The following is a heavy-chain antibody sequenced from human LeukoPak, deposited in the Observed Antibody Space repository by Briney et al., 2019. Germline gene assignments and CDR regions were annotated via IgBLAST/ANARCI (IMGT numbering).Heavy chain of an antibody. V-gene: IGHV4-39*07. Sequence: NPSETLSLTCTLSVGSISSSSYYWEWIRQPPGKGLEWIGCIYYSGSTYYNPSLKSRVTISVDTSKNEFSLKLSSVTAADTAVYCCARGKSSGWPDYWGQGTLVTVSS. D-gene: IGHD6-19*01. CDR1: VGSISSSSYY. J-gene: IGHJ4*02. CDR3: ARGKSSGWPDY. CDR2: IYYSGST.